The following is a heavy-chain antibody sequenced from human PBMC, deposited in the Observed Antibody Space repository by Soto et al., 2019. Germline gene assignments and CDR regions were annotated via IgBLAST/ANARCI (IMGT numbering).Heavy chain of an antibody. V-gene: IGHV1-24*01. J-gene: IGHJ6*03. CDR1: GYTLTELS. CDR2: FDPEDGET. Sequence: ASVKVSCKVSGYTLTELSMHWVRQAPGKGLEWMGGFDPEDGETIYAQKFQGRVTMTEDTSTDTAYMELSSLRSEDTAVYYCATVLTVTSDRPYYYYYYMDVWGKGTTVTVSS. CDR3: ATVLTVTSDRPYYYYYYMDV. D-gene: IGHD4-4*01.